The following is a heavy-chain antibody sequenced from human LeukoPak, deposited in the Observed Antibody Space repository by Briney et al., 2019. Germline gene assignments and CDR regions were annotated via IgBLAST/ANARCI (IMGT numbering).Heavy chain of an antibody. Sequence: GASVKVSCKASGYTFTGYCMHWVRQAPGQGLEWMGWINPKSGGTNYAQKFQGGVTMTRDTSISTTYMELSRLRSDDTAVYYCARDLGISGWYAPPLGYFDYWGRGTLVTVSS. V-gene: IGHV1-2*02. CDR3: ARDLGISGWYAPPLGYFDY. J-gene: IGHJ4*02. CDR1: GYTFTGYC. CDR2: INPKSGGT. D-gene: IGHD6-19*01.